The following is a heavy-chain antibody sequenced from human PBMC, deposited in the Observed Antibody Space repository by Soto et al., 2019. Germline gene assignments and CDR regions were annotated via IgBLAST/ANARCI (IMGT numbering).Heavy chain of an antibody. V-gene: IGHV2-5*02. CDR1: GFSFTTTRMG. CDR2: IYWDGES. D-gene: IGHD1-1*01. CDR3: AHRDSTGTTTYFDS. Sequence: QITLKEAGPTLVKPTETLTLTCTFSGFSFTTTRMGVGWTRQPPGKALEWLAIIYWDGESRYNPLLRRRLTLTEDTSKSQVVLTMTNMDPTDTATSYCAHRDSTGTTTYFDSWGQGIPVTVAS. J-gene: IGHJ4*02.